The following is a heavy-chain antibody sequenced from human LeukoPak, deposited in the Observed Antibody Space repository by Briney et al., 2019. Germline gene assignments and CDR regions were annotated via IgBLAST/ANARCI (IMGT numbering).Heavy chain of an antibody. CDR3: ARGCSSTSCYGFDY. CDR1: GFTFSSYA. V-gene: IGHV3-23*03. CDR2: IYSGGST. J-gene: IGHJ4*02. Sequence: GGSLRLSCAASGFTFSSYAMSWVRQAPGKGLEWVSVIYSGGSTYYADSVKGRFTISRDNSKNTLYLQMNSLRAEDTAAYYCARGCSSTSCYGFDYWGQGTLVTVSS. D-gene: IGHD2-2*01.